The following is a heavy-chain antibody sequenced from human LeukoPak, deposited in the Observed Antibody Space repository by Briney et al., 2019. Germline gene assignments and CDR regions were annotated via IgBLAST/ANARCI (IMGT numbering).Heavy chain of an antibody. J-gene: IGHJ6*04. CDR3: AQLGITIIGGV. Sequence: RWGCLRLSCAASGFTFSSYEMNRVRQAPGKGREWVSYISSSGSTIYYADSVRGRFTISRANAKNSLYLQMSSLRAEDTAVHYCAQLGITIIGGVWGKGTTVTISS. D-gene: IGHD3-10*02. CDR2: ISSSGSTI. V-gene: IGHV3-48*03. CDR1: GFTFSSYE.